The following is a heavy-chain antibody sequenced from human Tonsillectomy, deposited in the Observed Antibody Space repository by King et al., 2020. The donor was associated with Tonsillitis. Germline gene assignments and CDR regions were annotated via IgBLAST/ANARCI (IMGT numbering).Heavy chain of an antibody. V-gene: IGHV4-34*01. J-gene: IGHJ4*02. CDR1: GGSFSGYY. D-gene: IGHD4-23*01. CDR2: IDHSGST. CDR3: ARSTVGRFYY. Sequence: VQLQQWGAGLLKPSETLSLTCAVFGGSFSGYYWSWLRQPPGKGREWIGEIDHSGSTNYNPSLKSRVTISVDTSKKQFSLKLSSVTAAVTAVYYCARSTVGRFYYWGQGTLVTVSS.